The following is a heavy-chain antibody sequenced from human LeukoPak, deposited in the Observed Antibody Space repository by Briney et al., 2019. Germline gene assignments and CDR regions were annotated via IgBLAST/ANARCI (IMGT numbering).Heavy chain of an antibody. CDR2: IYYSGST. CDR3: ARPLRALRMIDAFDI. J-gene: IGHJ3*02. V-gene: IGHV4-39*01. D-gene: IGHD3-16*01. CDR1: GGSISSSSYY. Sequence: PSETLSLTCTVSGGSISSSSYYWGWIRQPPGKGLEWIGSIYYSGSTYYNPSLKSRVTISVDTSKNQFSLKLSSVTAADTAVYYCARPLRALRMIDAFDIWGQGTMVTVSS.